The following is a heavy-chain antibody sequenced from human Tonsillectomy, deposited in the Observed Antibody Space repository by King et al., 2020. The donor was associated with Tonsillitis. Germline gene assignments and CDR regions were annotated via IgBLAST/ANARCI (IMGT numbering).Heavy chain of an antibody. CDR1: GGSFSGYY. V-gene: IGHV4-34*01. J-gene: IGHJ4*02. D-gene: IGHD6-19*01. CDR2: INHSGST. Sequence: VQLQQWGAGLLKPSETLSLTCAVYGGSFSGYYWSWIRQPPGKGLEWIGEINHSGSTNYNPSLKSRVTISVDTSKNQFSLKLSSVTAADTAVYYCAREGAVAGTIDYWGQGTLVTVSS. CDR3: AREGAVAGTIDY.